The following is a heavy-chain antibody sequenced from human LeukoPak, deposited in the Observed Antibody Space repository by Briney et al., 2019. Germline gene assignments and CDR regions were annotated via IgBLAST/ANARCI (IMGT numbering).Heavy chain of an antibody. D-gene: IGHD1-26*01. CDR3: ARHPPPEGWELLAPFDY. CDR2: IYYSGST. CDR1: GGSISSYY. V-gene: IGHV4-59*08. J-gene: IGHJ4*02. Sequence: PSETLSLTCTVSGGSISSYYWSWIRQPPGKGLEWIGYIYYSGSTNYNPSLKSRVTISVDTSKNQFSLKLSSVTAADTAVYYCARHPPPEGWELLAPFDYWGQGTLVTVSS.